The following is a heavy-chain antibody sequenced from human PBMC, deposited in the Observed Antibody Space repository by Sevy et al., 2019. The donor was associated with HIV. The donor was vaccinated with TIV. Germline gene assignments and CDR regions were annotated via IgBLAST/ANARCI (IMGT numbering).Heavy chain of an antibody. D-gene: IGHD6-13*01. CDR1: GFSFSSYS. J-gene: IGHJ4*02. Sequence: GGSLRLSCAASGFSFSSYSVSWVRQALGKGLEWVASIGSSNSYIYYADSVKGRFTISRDNAKNSLFLHMNTLRAEDTAVYYCARSYSSSWYILYYFEYWGQGTPVTVSS. V-gene: IGHV3-21*01. CDR3: ARSYSSSWYILYYFEY. CDR2: IGSSNSYI.